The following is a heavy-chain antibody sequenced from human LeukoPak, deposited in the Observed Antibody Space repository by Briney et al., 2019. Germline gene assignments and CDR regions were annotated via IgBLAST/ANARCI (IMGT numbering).Heavy chain of an antibody. CDR3: ARANHLAVAEDY. CDR1: GFTFSTYT. V-gene: IGHV3-21*01. CDR2: ISSSSYI. Sequence: GGSLRLSCAASGFTFSTYTMNWVRQAPGKGLEWVSSISSSSYIYYADSMKGRFTISRDNAKNSLYLQMNSLRAEDTAVYYCARANHLAVAEDYWGQGTLVTVSS. J-gene: IGHJ4*02. D-gene: IGHD6-19*01.